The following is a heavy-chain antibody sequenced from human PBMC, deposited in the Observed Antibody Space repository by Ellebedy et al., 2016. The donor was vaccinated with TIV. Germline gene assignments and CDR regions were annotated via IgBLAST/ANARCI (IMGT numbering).Heavy chain of an antibody. D-gene: IGHD3-16*01. CDR1: GFTFGAFA. Sequence: GGSLRLSCAASGFTFGAFAVHWVRQAPGKGLEWLSVISGGGDNAYHADSVKGRFTVRRANSKNTLYLQMNRLRTEDTAVDYCAKGTSSGFNYDRVGFEYWGQGTLVTVSS. V-gene: IGHV3-23*01. J-gene: IGHJ4*02. CDR3: AKGTSSGFNYDRVGFEY. CDR2: ISGGGDNA.